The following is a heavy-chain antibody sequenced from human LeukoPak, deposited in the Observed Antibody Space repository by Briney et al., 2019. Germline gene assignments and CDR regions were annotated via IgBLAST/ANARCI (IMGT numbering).Heavy chain of an antibody. Sequence: PSETLSLTCTVSGGSISSYYWSWIRQPPGKGLEWIGYIYYSGSTNYNPSLKGRVTISVDTSKNQFSLKLSSVTAADTAVYYCARERSAGELYAFDIWGQGTMVTVSS. J-gene: IGHJ3*02. CDR2: IYYSGST. CDR3: ARERSAGELYAFDI. V-gene: IGHV4-59*01. D-gene: IGHD3-10*01. CDR1: GGSISSYY.